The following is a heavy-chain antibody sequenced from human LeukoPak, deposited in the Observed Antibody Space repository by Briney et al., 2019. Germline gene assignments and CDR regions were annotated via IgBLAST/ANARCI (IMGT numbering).Heavy chain of an antibody. CDR3: ARYPRHNSSWPPLDY. CDR1: GYTFTSYY. D-gene: IGHD6-13*01. CDR2: INPSGGST. V-gene: IGHV1-46*01. J-gene: IGHJ4*02. Sequence: GASVKVSCKASGYTFTSYYMHWVRQAPGQGLEWMGIINPSGGSTSYAQKFQGRVTMTRDTSTSTVYMELSSLRSEDTAVYYCARYPRHNSSWPPLDYWGQGTLVTVSS.